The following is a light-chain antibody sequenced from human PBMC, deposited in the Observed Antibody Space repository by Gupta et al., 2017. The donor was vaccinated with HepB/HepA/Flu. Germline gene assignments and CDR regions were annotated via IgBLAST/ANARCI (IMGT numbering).Light chain of an antibody. CDR3: QQYNNWPPLT. CDR2: GAS. J-gene: IGKJ4*01. Sequence: EIVMTQSPATLSVSPGERATLSCRASQSVSSNLAWSQQKPGQAPRLLIYGASTRATGIPARFSGSGGGTEFTLTISSRQSEDFAVYYCQQYNNWPPLTFGGGTKVEIK. CDR1: QSVSSN. V-gene: IGKV3-15*01.